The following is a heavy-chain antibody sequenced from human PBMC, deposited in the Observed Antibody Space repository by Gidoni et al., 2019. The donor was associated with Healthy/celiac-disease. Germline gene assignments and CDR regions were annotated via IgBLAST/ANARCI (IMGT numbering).Heavy chain of an antibody. V-gene: IGHV3-53*01. CDR2: IYSGGST. CDR1: GFTVSSNY. D-gene: IGHD6-13*01. Sequence: EVQLVESGGGLIKPGGSLRLSCAASGFTVSSNYMSWVRQAPGKGLEWVSVIYSGGSTYSADSVKGRFTISRDNSKNTLYLQMNSLRAEDTAVYYCARESSSSSWYYFDYWGQGTLVTVSS. J-gene: IGHJ4*02. CDR3: ARESSSSSWYYFDY.